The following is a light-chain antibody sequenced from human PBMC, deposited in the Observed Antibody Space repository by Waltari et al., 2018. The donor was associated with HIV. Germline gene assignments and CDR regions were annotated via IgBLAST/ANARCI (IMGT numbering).Light chain of an antibody. CDR3: QQYHHWPPRLP. CDR1: QSVSNK. CDR2: GAS. V-gene: IGKV3-15*01. Sequence: EIVMTQSPATLSVSPGERVTLSCRASQSVSNKLAWYQQKPGQAPRLLIYGASTRATGVPARFSGSGSGTEFTLTISSLQSEDVAVYYCQQYHHWPPRLPFGPGTKVEIK. J-gene: IGKJ3*01.